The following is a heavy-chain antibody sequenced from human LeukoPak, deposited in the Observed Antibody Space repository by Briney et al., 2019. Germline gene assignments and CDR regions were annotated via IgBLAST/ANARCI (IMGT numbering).Heavy chain of an antibody. V-gene: IGHV4-61*09. D-gene: IGHD6-19*01. CDR3: ARRYSSGWYFDY. CDR1: GGSISSGSYY. Sequence: PSQTLSLTCTVSGGSISSGSYYWSWIRQPAGKGLEWIGHIYTSGSTNYNPSLKSRVTISVDTSKNQFSLKLSSVTAADTAVYYCARRYSSGWYFDYWGQGTLVTVSS. CDR2: IYTSGST. J-gene: IGHJ4*02.